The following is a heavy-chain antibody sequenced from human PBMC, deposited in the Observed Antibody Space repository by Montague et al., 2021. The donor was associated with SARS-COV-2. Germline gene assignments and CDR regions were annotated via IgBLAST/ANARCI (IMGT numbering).Heavy chain of an antibody. D-gene: IGHD6-13*01. V-gene: IGHV4-59*01. J-gene: IGHJ4*02. Sequence: SETLSLTCNVSGASINDYYWNWLRQSPGKRLEWIGYVYTAVRTSYNPSLKGRVTISLDTSKNQISLKLTSMTAADAAVYFCARRAAGGLFYFDYWGLGTLVNVSS. CDR3: ARRAAGGLFYFDY. CDR2: VYTAVRT. CDR1: GASINDYY.